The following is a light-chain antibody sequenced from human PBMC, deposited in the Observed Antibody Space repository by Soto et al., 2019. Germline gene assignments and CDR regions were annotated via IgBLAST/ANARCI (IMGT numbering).Light chain of an antibody. Sequence: EIVMTQSPATLSVSPGERATLSCRASQNISSNLAWYQQKPGQAPRLLIDGASTRATGIPARFSGSGSGTEFTLTISSLQSEDFEVYYCQQYNNWLWTFGQGTKVEIQ. V-gene: IGKV3-15*01. J-gene: IGKJ1*01. CDR3: QQYNNWLWT. CDR2: GAS. CDR1: QNISSN.